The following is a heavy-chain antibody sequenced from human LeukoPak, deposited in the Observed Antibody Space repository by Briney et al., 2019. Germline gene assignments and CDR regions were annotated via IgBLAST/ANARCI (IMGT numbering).Heavy chain of an antibody. CDR3: ATEMMSRRSSGSYSPLDY. V-gene: IGHV3-33*01. D-gene: IGHD3-10*01. CDR2: IGYDGSNK. Sequence: AGGSLRLSCAASGFTFSSYGMHWVRQAPGKGLEWVAAIGYDGSNKYYADSVKGRFTISRDNSKNTLYLQMNSLRVEDTAVYYCATEMMSRRSSGSYSPLDYWGQGSLVTVSS. J-gene: IGHJ4*02. CDR1: GFTFSSYG.